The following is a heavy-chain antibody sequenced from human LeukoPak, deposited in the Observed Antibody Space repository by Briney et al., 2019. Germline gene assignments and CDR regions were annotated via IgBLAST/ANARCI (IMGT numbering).Heavy chain of an antibody. D-gene: IGHD6-13*01. Sequence: GESLKISCKVSGYTFTTYWIGWVRQMPGKGLEWMGIIYPADSDTRYSPSFQGQVTISADKSISTAYLQWSSLKASDTAMYYCARNSAAGATYYYGMDVWGQGTTVTVSS. CDR2: IYPADSDT. J-gene: IGHJ6*02. CDR1: GYTFTTYW. V-gene: IGHV5-51*01. CDR3: ARNSAAGATYYYGMDV.